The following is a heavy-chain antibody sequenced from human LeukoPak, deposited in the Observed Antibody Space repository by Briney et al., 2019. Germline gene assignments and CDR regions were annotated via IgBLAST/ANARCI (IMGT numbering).Heavy chain of an antibody. CDR3: ARVGYDFWSGYYYYYYMDV. J-gene: IGHJ6*03. CDR1: GGSISSYY. D-gene: IGHD3-3*01. V-gene: IGHV4-4*07. Sequence: SETRSLTCTVSGGSISSYYWSWIRQPAGQGLEWIGHIFTSGSTNYNPSFKSRVTVSVDTSKNQFSLKLSSVTAADTAVYYCARVGYDFWSGYYYYYYMDVWGKGTTVTVSS. CDR2: IFTSGST.